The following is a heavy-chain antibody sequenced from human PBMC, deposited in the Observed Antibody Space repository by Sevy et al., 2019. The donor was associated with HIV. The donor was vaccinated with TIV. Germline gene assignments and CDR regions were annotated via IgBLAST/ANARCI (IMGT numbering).Heavy chain of an antibody. CDR3: ARRGYDTSGYPQYYFDY. CDR1: GYRFTSYW. D-gene: IGHD3-22*01. Sequence: GESLKISCKASGYRFTSYWIAWVRQMPGKGLEWMGIIYPGDSETRYSPSFQGQVTISADKSISTAYLQWSGLRASDTAMFFCARRGYDTSGYPQYYFDYWGQGTLVTVSS. V-gene: IGHV5-51*01. J-gene: IGHJ4*02. CDR2: IYPGDSET.